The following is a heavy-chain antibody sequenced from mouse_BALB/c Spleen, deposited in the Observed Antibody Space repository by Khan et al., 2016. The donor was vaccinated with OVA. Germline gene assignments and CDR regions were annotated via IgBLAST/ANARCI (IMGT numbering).Heavy chain of an antibody. V-gene: IGHV3-2*02. CDR2: ISYSGSF. Sequence: EVQLQESGPGLVKPSQSLSLTCTVTGYSITSDYAWNWIRQFPGNKLEWMGYISYSGSFSYNPSLKSRISITRDTSKNQFFLQLNSVTPEDTATYYCARRYYYGHWYFDVWGAGTAVTVSS. CDR1: GYSITSDYA. CDR3: ARRYYYGHWYFDV. D-gene: IGHD1-1*01. J-gene: IGHJ1*01.